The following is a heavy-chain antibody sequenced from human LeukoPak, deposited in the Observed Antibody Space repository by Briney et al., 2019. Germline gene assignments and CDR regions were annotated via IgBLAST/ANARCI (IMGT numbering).Heavy chain of an antibody. J-gene: IGHJ3*02. CDR3: AKDSSGYVSAFDI. V-gene: IGHV3-9*01. D-gene: IGHD3-22*01. CDR2: ISWNSGTI. CDR1: GFTFNDHG. Sequence: GGSLRLSCAASGFTFNDHGMHWVRQAPGNGLEWVSRISWNSGTIGYADSVKGRFTISRDNAKNFLYLQMNSLRAEDTALYYCAKDSSGYVSAFDIWGQGTMVTVSS.